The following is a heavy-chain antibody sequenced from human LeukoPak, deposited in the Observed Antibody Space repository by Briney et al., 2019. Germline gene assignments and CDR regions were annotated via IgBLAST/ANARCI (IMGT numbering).Heavy chain of an antibody. CDR1: GFTVSSNY. V-gene: IGHV3-53*01. J-gene: IGHJ3*02. Sequence: GGSLRLSCAASGFTVSSNYMSGVRQAPAKGLEWVSVIYSGGSTYYADSVKGRFTISRDNSKNTLYLQMNSLRAEDTAVYYCARDSYDTDAFDIWGQGTMVTVSS. D-gene: IGHD3-22*01. CDR3: ARDSYDTDAFDI. CDR2: IYSGGST.